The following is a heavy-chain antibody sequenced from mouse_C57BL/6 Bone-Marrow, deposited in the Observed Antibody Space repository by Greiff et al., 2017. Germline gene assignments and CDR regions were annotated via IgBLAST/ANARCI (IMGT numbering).Heavy chain of an antibody. CDR2: INPSSGYP. D-gene: IGHD3-2*02. CDR3: ARGLRLLFAY. J-gene: IGHJ3*01. Sequence: VQLQQSGAELAKPGASVKLSCTASGYTFTSYWMHWVNQRPGKGLEWIGYINPSSGYPKYNQKFKDKATLTADKSSSTAYMQLSSLTYEDSAVYYCARGLRLLFAYWGQGTLVTVSA. CDR1: GYTFTSYW. V-gene: IGHV1-7*01.